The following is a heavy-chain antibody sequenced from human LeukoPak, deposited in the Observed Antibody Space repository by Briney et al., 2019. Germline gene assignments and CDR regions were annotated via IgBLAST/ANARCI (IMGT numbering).Heavy chain of an antibody. D-gene: IGHD3-22*01. V-gene: IGHV4-34*01. Sequence: SETLSLTCAVYGGSFSGYYWSWIRQPPGKGLEWIGEINHSGSTNYNPSLKSRVTISVDTSKNQFSLKLSSVTAADTAVYYCARDELAYYDSSGFIWGQGTMVTVSS. CDR3: ARDELAYYDSSGFI. CDR1: GGSFSGYY. J-gene: IGHJ3*02. CDR2: INHSGST.